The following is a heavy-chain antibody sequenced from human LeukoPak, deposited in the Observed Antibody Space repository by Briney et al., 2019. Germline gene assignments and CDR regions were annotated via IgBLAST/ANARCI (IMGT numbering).Heavy chain of an antibody. D-gene: IGHD3-3*01. Sequence: GGSLRLSCAASGFTFSSYAMHWVRQAPGEGLEWVAVISYDGRNKYYADSVKGRFTISRDNSKNTLYLQMNSLRAEDTAVFYCARDGGHSFDYWGQGTLVTVSS. CDR2: ISYDGRNK. J-gene: IGHJ4*02. V-gene: IGHV3-30-3*01. CDR3: ARDGGHSFDY. CDR1: GFTFSSYA.